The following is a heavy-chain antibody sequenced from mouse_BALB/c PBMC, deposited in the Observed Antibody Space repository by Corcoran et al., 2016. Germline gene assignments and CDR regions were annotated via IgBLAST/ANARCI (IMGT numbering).Heavy chain of an antibody. V-gene: IGHV14-3*02. J-gene: IGHJ4*01. CDR1: GFNIKDTY. CDR3: ARGMVTFYAMDY. D-gene: IGHD2-1*01. CDR2: IDPANGNT. Sequence: EVQLQQSGTELVKPGASVKLSCTASGFNIKDTYMHWVKQRPEQGLEWIGRIDPANGNTKYDPKFQGKATITADTSSNTAYLQLSSLTSEDTAVYYCARGMVTFYAMDYWGQGTSVTVSS.